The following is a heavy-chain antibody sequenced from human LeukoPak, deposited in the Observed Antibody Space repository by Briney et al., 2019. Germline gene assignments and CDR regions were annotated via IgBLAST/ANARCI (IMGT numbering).Heavy chain of an antibody. CDR1: GGSFSGYY. CDR2: IYYSGST. J-gene: IGHJ5*02. V-gene: IGHV4-59*01. Sequence: SETLSLTCAVYGGSFSGYYWSWIRQPPGKGLEWIGYIYYSGSTNYNPSLKSRVTISVDTSKNQFSLKLSSVTAADTAVYYCARGHSGGSNWFDPWGQGTLVTVSS. CDR3: ARGHSGGSNWFDP. D-gene: IGHD4-23*01.